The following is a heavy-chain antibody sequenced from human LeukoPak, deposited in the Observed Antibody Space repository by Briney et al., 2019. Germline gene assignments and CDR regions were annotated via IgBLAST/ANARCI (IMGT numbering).Heavy chain of an antibody. CDR1: GFTFSDYY. J-gene: IGHJ4*02. CDR2: ISSSGSTI. CDR3: AREQQLVPFDY. V-gene: IGHV3-11*01. Sequence: NPGGSLRLSCAASGFTFSDYYMSWIRQAPGKGLEWASYISSSGSTIYYADSVKGRFTISRDNAKNSLYLQMNSLRAEDTAVYYCAREQQLVPFDYWGQGTLVTVSS. D-gene: IGHD6-13*01.